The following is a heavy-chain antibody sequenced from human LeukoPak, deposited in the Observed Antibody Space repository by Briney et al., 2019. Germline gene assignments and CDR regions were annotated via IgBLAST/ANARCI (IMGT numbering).Heavy chain of an antibody. CDR2: LSSSVGST. CDR1: GLTFSTYG. Sequence: PGRSLRLSCAASGLTFSTYGINWVRQSPGKGLGCCSALSSSVGSTDSADSVQCRVTISRDNSKNTLNLHMSSLIAQDTTVQCFAKGGGFAWLTYYYMDVWGKGTTVIISS. V-gene: IGHV3-23*01. D-gene: IGHD3-9*01. CDR3: AKGGGFAWLTYYYMDV. J-gene: IGHJ6*03.